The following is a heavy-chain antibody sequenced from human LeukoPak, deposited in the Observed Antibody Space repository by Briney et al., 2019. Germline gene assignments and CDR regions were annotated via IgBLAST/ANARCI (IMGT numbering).Heavy chain of an antibody. V-gene: IGHV3-48*02. CDR2: ISGSGNTI. J-gene: IGHJ4*02. CDR1: GFTFSIYS. Sequence: GGSLRLSCAASGFTFSIYSMNWVRQVPGKGLDWVSYISGSGNTIYYADSVKGRFTISRDNAKNSVFLQMNSLTDEDTAIYHCARSAYYFDGTGPGVDYWGQGTLVTVSS. D-gene: IGHD3-22*01. CDR3: ARSAYYFDGTGPGVDY.